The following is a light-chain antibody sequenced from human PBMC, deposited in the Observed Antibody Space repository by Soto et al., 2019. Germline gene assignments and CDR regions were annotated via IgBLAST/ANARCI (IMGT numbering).Light chain of an antibody. CDR2: DAS. J-gene: IGKJ2*01. V-gene: IGKV3-15*01. CDR1: QSFSSS. CDR3: QQYDRWPHT. Sequence: EIVMTQSPATLSVSPGERATLSCRASQSFSSSLAWYQQKPGQAPRLLIYDASARATGIPARFSGSGSGTEFTLTISSLQSEDFAVYYCQQYDRWPHTFGQGTKLQIK.